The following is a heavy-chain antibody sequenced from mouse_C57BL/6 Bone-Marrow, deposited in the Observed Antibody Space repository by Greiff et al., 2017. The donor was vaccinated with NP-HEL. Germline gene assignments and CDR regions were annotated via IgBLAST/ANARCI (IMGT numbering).Heavy chain of an antibody. Sequence: QVQLQQPGAELVKPGASVKLSCKASGYTFTSYWMQWVKQRPGQGLEWIGEIDPSDSYTNSNQKFKGKATLTVDTSSSTAYMQLSSLTSEDSAVYYCARGFFDYWGQGTTLTVSS. CDR1: GYTFTSYW. CDR2: IDPSDSYT. V-gene: IGHV1-50*01. J-gene: IGHJ2*01. CDR3: ARGFFDY.